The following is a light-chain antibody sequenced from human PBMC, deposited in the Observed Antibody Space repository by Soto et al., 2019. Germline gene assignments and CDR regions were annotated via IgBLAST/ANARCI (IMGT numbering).Light chain of an antibody. CDR2: EVT. J-gene: IGLJ1*01. CDR3: SSYTTSSTFV. CDR1: SSDVGSHNG. Sequence: QSALTQPPSVSGSPGQSVTISCTGTSSDVGSHNGVSWYQQPPGTAPKLMIYEVTNRPSGVPDRFSGSKSGNTASLTISGLQAEDEADYYCSSYTTSSTFVFGTGTKVTV. V-gene: IGLV2-18*02.